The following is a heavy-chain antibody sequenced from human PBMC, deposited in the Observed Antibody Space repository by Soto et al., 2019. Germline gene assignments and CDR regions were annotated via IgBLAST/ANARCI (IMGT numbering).Heavy chain of an antibody. CDR3: ARWVPRITIFGVVTALNYYGMDV. CDR1: GYTFTGYY. Sequence: GASVKVYCKASGYTFTGYYMHWVRQAPGQGLEWMGWINPNSGGTNYAQKFQGRVTMTRDTSISTAYMELSRLRSDDTAVYYCARWVPRITIFGVVTALNYYGMDVWGQGTTVTVSS. J-gene: IGHJ6*02. D-gene: IGHD3-3*01. V-gene: IGHV1-2*02. CDR2: INPNSGGT.